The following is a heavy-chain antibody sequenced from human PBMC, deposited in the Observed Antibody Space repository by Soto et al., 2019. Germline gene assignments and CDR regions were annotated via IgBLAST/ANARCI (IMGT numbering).Heavy chain of an antibody. D-gene: IGHD3-10*01. CDR1: GGTFNTYA. V-gene: IGHV1-69*19. CDR2: ISPMFGAA. Sequence: QVQLVQSGAEMKKPGSSVKVSCQSSGGTFNTYAMNWVRQAPGQGPEWMGDISPMFGAANYAPKFQGRVTITADESTGTSYMQLSSLTSEDTALYFCAMEVQVHTPAFLYWRQGPLVTVSS. CDR3: AMEVQVHTPAFLY. J-gene: IGHJ4*02.